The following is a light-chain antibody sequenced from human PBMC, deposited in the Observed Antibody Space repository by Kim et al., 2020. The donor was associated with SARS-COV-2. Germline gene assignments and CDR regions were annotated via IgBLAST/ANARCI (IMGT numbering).Light chain of an antibody. V-gene: IGLV2-14*04. CDR1: SSDVGGYNY. Sequence: GQSITISCTGTSSDVGGYNYVPWYQQHPGKAPKLMIYDVSKRPSGVSHRFSGSKSGNTASLTISGLQAEDEADYYCSSYTSSSTLVFGGGTQLTVL. J-gene: IGLJ3*02. CDR2: DVS. CDR3: SSYTSSSTLV.